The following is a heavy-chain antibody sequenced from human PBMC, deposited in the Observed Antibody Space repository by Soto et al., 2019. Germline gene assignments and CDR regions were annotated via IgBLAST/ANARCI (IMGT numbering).Heavy chain of an antibody. D-gene: IGHD4-17*01. CDR1: GYRFTNYW. CDR3: ARHPDGDYDAMYV. Sequence: PGESLKISCKASGYRFTNYWIGGVRQMPGKGLEWMGIIYPGDSDTRYSPSFQGQVTISADKSISTAYLQWSSLKASDTAMYYCARHPDGDYDAMYVWGQGTPVTVS. CDR2: IYPGDSDT. V-gene: IGHV5-51*01. J-gene: IGHJ6*02.